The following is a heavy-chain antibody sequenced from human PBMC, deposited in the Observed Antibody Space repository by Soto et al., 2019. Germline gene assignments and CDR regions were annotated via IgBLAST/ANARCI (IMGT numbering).Heavy chain of an antibody. V-gene: IGHV4-39*01. J-gene: IGHJ5*02. D-gene: IGHD2-15*01. CDR3: ARHTPIDIVVVVAATLGWFDP. Sequence: QLQLQESGPGLVKPSETLSLTCTVSGGSISSSSYYWGWIRQPPGKGLEWIGSIYYSGSTYYNPSLKSRVTIAVDTSKNQGSLKLSSVTAADTAVYYCARHTPIDIVVVVAATLGWFDPWGQGTLVTVSS. CDR2: IYYSGST. CDR1: GGSISSSSYY.